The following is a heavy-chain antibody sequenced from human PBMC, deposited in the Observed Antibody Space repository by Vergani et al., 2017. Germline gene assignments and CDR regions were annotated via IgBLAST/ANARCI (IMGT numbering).Heavy chain of an antibody. CDR1: GFTFSSYW. CDR2: IWYEGSNK. CDR3: AREVGLSSTSHLNCYYYGMDV. V-gene: IGHV3-33*08. Sequence: VQLVESGGGLVQPGGSLRLSCAASGFTFSSYWMSWVRQAPGKGLEWVAVIWYEGSNKYYADSVKGRFTISRDNSKNTLYLQMNSLRAEDTAVYYCAREVGLSSTSHLNCYYYGMDVWGQGTTVTVS. D-gene: IGHD2-2*01. J-gene: IGHJ6*02.